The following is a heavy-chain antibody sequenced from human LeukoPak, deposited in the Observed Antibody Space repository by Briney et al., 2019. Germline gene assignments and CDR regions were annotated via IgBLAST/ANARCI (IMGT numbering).Heavy chain of an antibody. V-gene: IGHV4-34*01. CDR2: INHSGST. CDR1: GGSFSGYY. Sequence: SETLSLTCAVYGGSFSGYYWSWIRQPPGKGLEWIGEINHSGSTNYNPSLKSRVTISVDTSRNQFSLKLSSVTAADTAVYYCARVRYSSSSEFDYWGQGTLVTVSS. CDR3: ARVRYSSSSEFDY. J-gene: IGHJ4*02. D-gene: IGHD6-6*01.